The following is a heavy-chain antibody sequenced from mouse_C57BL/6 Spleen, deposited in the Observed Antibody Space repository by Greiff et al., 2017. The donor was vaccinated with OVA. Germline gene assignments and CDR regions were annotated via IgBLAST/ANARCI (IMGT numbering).Heavy chain of an antibody. CDR1: GYTFTDYN. Sequence: EVQLQQSGPELVKPGASVKMSCKASGYTFTDYNMHWVKQSHGKSLEWIGYINPNNGGTSYNQKFKGKATLTVNKSSSTAYMELRSLTSEDSAVYYCAVYYDYDGFMDYWGQGTSVTVSS. CDR2: INPNNGGT. CDR3: AVYYDYDGFMDY. J-gene: IGHJ4*01. V-gene: IGHV1-22*01. D-gene: IGHD2-4*01.